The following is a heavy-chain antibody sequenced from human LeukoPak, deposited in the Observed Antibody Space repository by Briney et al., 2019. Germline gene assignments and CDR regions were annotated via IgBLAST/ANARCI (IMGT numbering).Heavy chain of an antibody. Sequence: PSETLSLTCTVSGGSISLYYWNWIRQPPGKGLERIGHVYYSGSTSYNPSLKSRVTISVDTSKNQFSLRLNSVTAADTALYYCARGLPNSSGYFPFDYWGQGTLVTVSS. CDR3: ARGLPNSSGYFPFDY. J-gene: IGHJ4*02. CDR1: GGSISLYY. CDR2: VYYSGST. V-gene: IGHV4-59*01. D-gene: IGHD3-22*01.